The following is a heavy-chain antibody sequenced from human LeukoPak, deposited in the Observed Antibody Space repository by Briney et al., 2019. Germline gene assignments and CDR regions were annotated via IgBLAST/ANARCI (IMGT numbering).Heavy chain of an antibody. J-gene: IGHJ4*02. CDR3: ARQDSSGYHRHFDY. CDR2: INPNSGGT. CDR1: GYTFTGYY. D-gene: IGHD3-22*01. V-gene: IGHV1-2*02. Sequence: GPVKVSCKASGYTFTGYYMHWVRQAPGQGLEWMGWINPNSGGTNYAQKFQGRVTMTRDTSISTAYMELSRLRSDDTAVYYCARQDSSGYHRHFDYWGQGTLVTVSS.